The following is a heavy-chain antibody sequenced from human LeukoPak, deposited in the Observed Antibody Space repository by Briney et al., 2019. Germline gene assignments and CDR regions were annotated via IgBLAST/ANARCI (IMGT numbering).Heavy chain of an antibody. Sequence: SETLSLTCTVSGGSISSSSYYWGWIPQPPGKGLEWIGSIYYSGSTYYNPSLKSRVTISVDTSKNQFSLKLSSVTAADTAVYYCARRGRYYYYMDVWGKGTTVTVSS. V-gene: IGHV4-39*01. J-gene: IGHJ6*03. CDR1: GGSISSSSYY. D-gene: IGHD3-16*01. CDR3: ARRGRYYYYMDV. CDR2: IYYSGST.